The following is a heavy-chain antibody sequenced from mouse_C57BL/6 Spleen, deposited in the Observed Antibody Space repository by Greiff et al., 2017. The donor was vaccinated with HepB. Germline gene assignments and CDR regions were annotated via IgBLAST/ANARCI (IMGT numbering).Heavy chain of an antibody. CDR2: INPNYGTT. Sequence: EVQLQQSGPELVKPGASVKISCKASGYSFTDYNMNWVKQSNGKSLEWIGVINPNYGTTSYNQKVKGKATLNVDQSSSTAYMQLNSLTSEDSAVYYCARCGTTVLATRGDAMDYWGQGTSVTVSS. CDR1: GYSFTDYN. J-gene: IGHJ4*01. V-gene: IGHV1-39*01. CDR3: ARCGTTVLATRGDAMDY. D-gene: IGHD1-1*01.